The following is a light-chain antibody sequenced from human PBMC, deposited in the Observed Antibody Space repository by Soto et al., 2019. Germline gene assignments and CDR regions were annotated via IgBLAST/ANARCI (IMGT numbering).Light chain of an antibody. CDR1: QSVSSSY. CDR2: GAS. Sequence: IVVTQSPGTLSLSPGERATLSCRASQSVSSSYLAWYQQKPGQAPRLLIYGASSRATGIPDRFSGSGSGTDFTLTISRLEPEDFAVYYCQQYGSSPVTFGQGTKVDIK. CDR3: QQYGSSPVT. V-gene: IGKV3-20*01. J-gene: IGKJ1*01.